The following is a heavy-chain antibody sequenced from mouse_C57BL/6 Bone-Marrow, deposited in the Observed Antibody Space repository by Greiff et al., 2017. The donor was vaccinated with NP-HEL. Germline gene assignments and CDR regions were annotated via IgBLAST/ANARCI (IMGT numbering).Heavy chain of an antibody. D-gene: IGHD2-4*01. CDR1: GYTFTSYW. CDR2: IYPGNSDT. CDR3: TQGESYYDYDWCAY. Sequence: EVQLQQSGTVLARPGASVKMSCKTSGYTFTSYWMHWVKQRPGQGLEWIGAIYPGNSDTSYNQKFKGKAKLTAVTSASTAYMELSSLTNEDSAVYDCTQGESYYDYDWCAYGGQGTLVTVSA. V-gene: IGHV1-5*01. J-gene: IGHJ3*01.